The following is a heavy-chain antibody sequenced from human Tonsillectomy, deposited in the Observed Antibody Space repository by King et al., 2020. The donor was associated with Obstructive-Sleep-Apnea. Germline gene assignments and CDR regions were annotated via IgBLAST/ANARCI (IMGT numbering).Heavy chain of an antibody. J-gene: IGHJ4*02. CDR2: IYYSGST. Sequence: QLQESGPGLVKPSETLSLTCTVSGGSISSYYWSWIRQPPGKGLEWIGYIYYSGSTNYNPSLKSRVTISVDTSKNQFSLKQSSVTAADTAVYYCARGRYSGYDDYWGQGTLVTVSS. CDR1: GGSISSYY. D-gene: IGHD5-12*01. CDR3: ARGRYSGYDDY. V-gene: IGHV4-59*01.